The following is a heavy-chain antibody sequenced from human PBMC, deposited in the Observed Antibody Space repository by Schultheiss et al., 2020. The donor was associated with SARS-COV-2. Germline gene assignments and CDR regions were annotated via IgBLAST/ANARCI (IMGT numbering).Heavy chain of an antibody. J-gene: IGHJ6*02. CDR3: ARGSRLRRGLGYYYGMDV. V-gene: IGHV4-30-4*01. Sequence: LRLSCTVSGGSISSYYWSWIRQPPGKGLEWIGYIYYSGATYYNPSLKSRITILLDTSTNQFSLRLNSVTAADTAVYYCARGSRLRRGLGYYYGMDVWGQGTTVTVSS. CDR2: IYYSGAT. CDR1: GGSISSYY. D-gene: IGHD3-10*01.